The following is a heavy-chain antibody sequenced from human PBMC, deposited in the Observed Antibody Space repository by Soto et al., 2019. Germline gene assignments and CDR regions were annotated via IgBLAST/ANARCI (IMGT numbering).Heavy chain of an antibody. D-gene: IGHD3-16*02. CDR3: AKSFVITFGGVIVVFDY. CDR1: GFIFSGYA. J-gene: IGHJ4*02. Sequence: WGCLRLSCAASGFIFSGYAMSWVRQAPGKGLEWVSAISGSGGSTYYADSVKGRFTISRDNSKNTLYLQMNSLRAEDTAVYYCAKSFVITFGGVIVVFDYWGQGTLVTVSS. V-gene: IGHV3-23*01. CDR2: ISGSGGST.